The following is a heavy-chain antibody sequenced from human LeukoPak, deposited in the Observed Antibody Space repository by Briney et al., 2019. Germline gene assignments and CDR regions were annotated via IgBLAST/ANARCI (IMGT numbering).Heavy chain of an antibody. D-gene: IGHD6-6*01. CDR1: GGSISSYY. Sequence: TSETLSLTCTVSGGSISSYYWSWIRQPAGKGLEWIGRIYTSGSTNYNPSLKSRVTMSVDTSKNQFSLKLSSVTAADTAVYYCAREGDSSSPYYFDYWGQGTLVTVSS. V-gene: IGHV4-4*07. J-gene: IGHJ4*02. CDR3: AREGDSSSPYYFDY. CDR2: IYTSGST.